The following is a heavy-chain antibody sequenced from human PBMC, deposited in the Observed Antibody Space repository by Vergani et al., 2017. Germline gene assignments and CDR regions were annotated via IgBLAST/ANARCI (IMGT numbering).Heavy chain of an antibody. V-gene: IGHV3-43D*04. CDR2: ISWDGGST. J-gene: IGHJ4*02. CDR3: AKDRKLRYFDWLSLPGMYFDY. D-gene: IGHD3-9*01. CDR1: GFTFDDYA. Sequence: EVQLVESGGVVVQPGGSLRLSCAASGFTFDDYAMHWVRQAPGKGLEWVSLISWDGGSTYYADSVKSRFTISRDNSKNSLYLQMNSLRAEDTALYYCAKDRKLRYFDWLSLPGMYFDYWGQGTLVTVSS.